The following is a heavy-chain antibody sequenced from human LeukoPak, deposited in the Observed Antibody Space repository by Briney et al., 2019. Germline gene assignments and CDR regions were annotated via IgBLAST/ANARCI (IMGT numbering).Heavy chain of an antibody. Sequence: GGSLRLSCAASGFTFSHAWMSWVRQAPGKGLEWAGRIKSKTDGGTTDYAAPVKGRFTISRDDSKNTLYLQMNSLKTEDTAVYYCTTGSTMVRGVTFLYYYYGMDVWGQGTTVTVSS. CDR3: TTGSTMVRGVTFLYYYYGMDV. CDR1: GFTFSHAW. CDR2: IKSKTDGGTT. D-gene: IGHD3-10*01. J-gene: IGHJ6*02. V-gene: IGHV3-15*01.